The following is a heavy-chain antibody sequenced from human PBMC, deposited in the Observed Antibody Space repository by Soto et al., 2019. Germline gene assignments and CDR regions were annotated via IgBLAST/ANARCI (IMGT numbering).Heavy chain of an antibody. CDR1: GFTLSSFG. D-gene: IGHD3-9*01. Sequence: GGSLRLSSAASGFTLSSFGMRWVRQAPGKGLEWVANIKQDGSEKYYVDSVKGRFTISRDNAKNSLYLQMNSLRAEDTAVYYCAREDILTGHEGSWFDPWGQGTLVTVSS. CDR2: IKQDGSEK. V-gene: IGHV3-7*01. J-gene: IGHJ5*02. CDR3: AREDILTGHEGSWFDP.